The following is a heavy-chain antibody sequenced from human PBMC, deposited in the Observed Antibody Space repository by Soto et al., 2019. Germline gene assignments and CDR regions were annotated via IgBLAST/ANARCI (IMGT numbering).Heavy chain of an antibody. V-gene: IGHV1-2*02. D-gene: IGHD2-15*01. CDR2: INPNSGGT. CDR1: GYTFTGYY. J-gene: IGHJ4*02. CDR3: ARPYCSGGSCYSGPDY. Sequence: ASVKVSCKASGYTFTGYYMHWVRQAPGQGLEWMGWINPNSGGTNYAQKFQGRVTMTRDTSISTAYMELSRLRSDDTAVYYCARPYCSGGSCYSGPDYWGQGTLVTVSS.